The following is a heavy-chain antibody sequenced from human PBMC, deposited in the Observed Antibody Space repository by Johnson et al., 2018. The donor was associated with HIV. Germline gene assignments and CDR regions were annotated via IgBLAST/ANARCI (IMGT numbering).Heavy chain of an antibody. CDR1: GFTFSSYA. V-gene: IGHV3-30-3*01. J-gene: IGHJ3*02. CDR2: ISYDGSNK. Sequence: QVQLVESGGGVVQPGRSLRLSCAASGFTFSSYAMHWVRQAPGKGLEWVAVISYDGSNKYYADSVKGRFTISRDNSKNSMYLQMNSLRAEDTAVYYCARASCEDSSTSCYLGPAAFDAFDIWGQGTMVTVSS. CDR3: ARASCEDSSTSCYLGPAAFDAFDI. D-gene: IGHD2-2*01.